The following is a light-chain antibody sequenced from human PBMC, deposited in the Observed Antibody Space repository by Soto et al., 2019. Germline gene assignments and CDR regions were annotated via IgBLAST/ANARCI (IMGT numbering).Light chain of an antibody. J-gene: IGKJ2*01. CDR2: AAS. V-gene: IGKV1-39*01. CDR3: QQSFSTPYI. Sequence: DFQVTQSQSSRSASVGGRVTITCRASQSVNDYLNWNHQRPGKAPRLLIYAASTLHSGVPSRFSGSGFGTDFSLTITSLQPEDFATYYCQQSFSTPYIFGQGTKLEIK. CDR1: QSVNDY.